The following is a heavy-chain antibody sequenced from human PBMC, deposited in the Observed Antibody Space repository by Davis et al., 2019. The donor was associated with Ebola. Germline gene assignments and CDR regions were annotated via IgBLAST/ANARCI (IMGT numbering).Heavy chain of an antibody. D-gene: IGHD2-15*01. V-gene: IGHV1-69*13. J-gene: IGHJ6*02. CDR3: ARVTCSGGSCYYYYGMDV. CDR2: IIPIFGTA. CDR1: GGTFSSYA. Sequence: AASVKVSCKASGGTFSSYAISWVRQAPGQGLEWMGGIIPIFGTANYAQKFQGRVTITADESTSTAYMELSSLRSEDTAVYYCARVTCSGGSCYYYYGMDVWGQGTTVTVSS.